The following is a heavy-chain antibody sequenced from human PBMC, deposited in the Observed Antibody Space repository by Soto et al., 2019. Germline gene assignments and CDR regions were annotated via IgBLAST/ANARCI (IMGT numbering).Heavy chain of an antibody. CDR2: IYYSGST. D-gene: IGHD5-12*01. CDR1: GGSISSYY. J-gene: IGHJ4*02. CDR3: ASHPRGYSGYDYNPYYFDY. V-gene: IGHV4-59*08. Sequence: SETLSLTCTVSGGSISSYYWIWIRQPPGKGLEWIGYIYYSGSTNYNPSLKSRVTISVDTSKNQFSLKLSSVTAADTAVYYCASHPRGYSGYDYNPYYFDYWGQGTLVTVS.